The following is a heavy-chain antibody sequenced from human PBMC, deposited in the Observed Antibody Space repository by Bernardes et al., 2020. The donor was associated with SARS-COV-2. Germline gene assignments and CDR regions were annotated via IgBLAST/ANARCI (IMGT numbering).Heavy chain of an antibody. CDR1: GGSISSTSYY. D-gene: IGHD6-13*01. Sequence: SETLSLTCTVSGGSISSTSYYWGWIRQPPGKGLEWIGSIYYSGSTYYNPSLKSRVTISVDTSKNQFSVRLRPVTAADTCVYYCARRGYSTTTAPFGFWGQGTLVTVSS. CDR3: ARRGYSTTTAPFGF. CDR2: IYYSGST. V-gene: IGHV4-39*01. J-gene: IGHJ4*02.